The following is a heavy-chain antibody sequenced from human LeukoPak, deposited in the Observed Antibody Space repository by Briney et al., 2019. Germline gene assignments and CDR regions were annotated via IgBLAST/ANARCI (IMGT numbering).Heavy chain of an antibody. CDR1: GFTFSSYA. D-gene: IGHD2-2*01. V-gene: IGHV3-30-3*01. CDR2: ISYDGSNK. CDR3: ARPRGSRVPAAPHDAFDI. J-gene: IGHJ3*02. Sequence: GGSLRLSCAASGFTFSSYAMHWVRQAPGKGLEWVAVISYDGSNKYYADSVKGRFTISRDNSKNTLYLQMNSLRAEDTAVYYCARPRGSRVPAAPHDAFDIWGQGTMVTVSS.